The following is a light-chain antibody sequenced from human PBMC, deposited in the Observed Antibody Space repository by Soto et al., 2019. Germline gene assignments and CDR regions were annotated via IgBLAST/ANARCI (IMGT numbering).Light chain of an antibody. CDR2: GAS. Sequence: EIVMTQSPATLSVSPGERATLSCRASQSVSSNLAWYQQKPGQAPRLLIYGASTRATGFPARFSGSGSGTEFTLTISSLQSEDFAVYYCQQYNNWPFTFGPATKVD. CDR1: QSVSSN. V-gene: IGKV3-15*01. J-gene: IGKJ3*01. CDR3: QQYNNWPFT.